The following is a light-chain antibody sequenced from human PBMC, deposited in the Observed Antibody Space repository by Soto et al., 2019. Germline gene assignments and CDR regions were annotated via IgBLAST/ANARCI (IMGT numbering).Light chain of an antibody. J-gene: IGKJ2*01. CDR2: GAS. V-gene: IGKV3-20*01. CDR3: HHFGSSGYT. CDR1: QSVSSTY. Sequence: EIVLTQSPGTLSLSPGERATLSCRASQSVSSTYLAWYRHKPGQAPRLLIYGASSRAAGIPDRFSGSGSGTDFTLTISRLEPEDFAVYYCHHFGSSGYTFCQGTKVEIK.